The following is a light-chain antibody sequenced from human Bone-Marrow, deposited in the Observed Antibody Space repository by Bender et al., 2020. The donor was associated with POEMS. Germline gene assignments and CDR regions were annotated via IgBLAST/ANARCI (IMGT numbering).Light chain of an antibody. J-gene: IGLJ2*01. CDR1: SSNIGSTY. Sequence: QSVLTQPPSASATPGQRVTISCSGSSSNIGSTYVNWYQQFPGTAPKLLIHRNNQRPSGVPDRFSGSMSGTSASLAISGLHSEDEADYYCVAWDDTLNGWVFGGGTKLTVL. CDR3: VAWDDTLNGWV. V-gene: IGLV1-44*01. CDR2: RNN.